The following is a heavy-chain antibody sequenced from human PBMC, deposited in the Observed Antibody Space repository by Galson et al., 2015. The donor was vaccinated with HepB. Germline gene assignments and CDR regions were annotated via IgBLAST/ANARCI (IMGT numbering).Heavy chain of an antibody. V-gene: IGHV6-1*01. J-gene: IGHJ6*02. D-gene: IGHD1-26*01. Sequence: CAISGDSVSSNSAAWNWIRQSPSRGLEWLGRTYYRSKWYNDYAVSVKSRITINPDTSKNQFSLQLNSVTPEDTAVYYCARDLLRPERHYYYYYGMDVWGQGTTVTVSS. CDR2: TYYRSKWYN. CDR1: GDSVSSNSAA. CDR3: ARDLLRPERHYYYYYGMDV.